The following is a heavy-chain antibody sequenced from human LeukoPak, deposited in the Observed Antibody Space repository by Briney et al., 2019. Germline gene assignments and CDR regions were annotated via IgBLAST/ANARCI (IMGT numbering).Heavy chain of an antibody. CDR1: GYSISSGYY. J-gene: IGHJ6*03. CDR3: ARVYGSGSYYNGYYYYYMDV. CDR2: IYHSGST. V-gene: IGHV4-38-2*02. D-gene: IGHD3-10*01. Sequence: SSETLSLTCTVSGYSISSGYYWGWIRQPPGKGLEWIGSIYHSGSTYYNPSLKSRVTISVDTSKNQFSLKLSSVTAADTAVYYCARVYGSGSYYNGYYYYYMDVWGKGTTVTISS.